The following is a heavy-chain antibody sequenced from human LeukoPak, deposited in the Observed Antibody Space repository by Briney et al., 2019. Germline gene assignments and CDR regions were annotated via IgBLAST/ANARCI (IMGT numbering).Heavy chain of an antibody. V-gene: IGHV1-46*01. D-gene: IGHD3-10*01. CDR3: WITMVRGDALDI. CDR2: INPSGGST. J-gene: IGHJ3*02. CDR1: GYTFTSYY. Sequence: ASVKVSCKASGYTFTSYYMHWVRQAPGQGLEWMGIINPSGGSTSYAQKFQGRVTMTRDTSTSTVYMELSSLRSEDTAVYYCWITMVRGDALDIWGQGTMVTVSS.